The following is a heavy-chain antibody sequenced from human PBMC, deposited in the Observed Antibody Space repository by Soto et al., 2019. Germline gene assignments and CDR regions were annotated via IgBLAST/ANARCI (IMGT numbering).Heavy chain of an antibody. J-gene: IGHJ4*02. CDR1: GFALSNFW. D-gene: IGHD1-26*01. CDR3: ASYRTLGC. V-gene: IGHV3-7*03. CDR2: IKEDGSEK. Sequence: EVQLVESGGGLVQPGGSLRLSRAACGFALSNFWMSWVRQAPGKGLEWVASIKEDGSEKTYVDSVKGRFTISRDNAQNSLYLQMNRLRVDDAAVYYCASYRTLGCWGQGTPVIVSS.